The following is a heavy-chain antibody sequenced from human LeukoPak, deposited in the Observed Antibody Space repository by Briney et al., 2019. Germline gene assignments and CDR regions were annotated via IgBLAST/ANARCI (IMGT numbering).Heavy chain of an antibody. CDR1: GYSFTSYW. Sequence: GESLKIPCKGSGYSFTSYWIGWVRQMPGKGLEWMGIIYPGDSDTRYSPSFQGQVTISADKSISTAYLQWSSLKASDTAMYYCARPRRTYYDFWSGYPRINDAFDIWGQGTMVTVSS. CDR2: IYPGDSDT. CDR3: ARPRRTYYDFWSGYPRINDAFDI. J-gene: IGHJ3*02. D-gene: IGHD3-3*01. V-gene: IGHV5-51*01.